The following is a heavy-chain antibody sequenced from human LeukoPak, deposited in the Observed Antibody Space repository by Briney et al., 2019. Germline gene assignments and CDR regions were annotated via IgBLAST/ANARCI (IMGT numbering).Heavy chain of an antibody. CDR1: GYTFTSYD. CDR3: ARGSSGSYYFDY. J-gene: IGHJ4*02. Sequence: ASVKVSCKASGYTFTSYDINWVRQATGQGLEWMGWMNPNSGNTGYAQKFQGRVTTTRNTSISTAYMELSSLRSEDTAVYYCARGSSGSYYFDYWGQGTLVTVSS. D-gene: IGHD1-26*01. V-gene: IGHV1-8*03. CDR2: MNPNSGNT.